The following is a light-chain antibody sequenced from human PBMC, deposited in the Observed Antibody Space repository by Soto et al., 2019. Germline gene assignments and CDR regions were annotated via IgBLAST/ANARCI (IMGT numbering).Light chain of an antibody. Sequence: QSVLTQPASVSGSPGQSITISCTGSRSDVGGYHFVSWYQQHPGKAPKLMIYDVSNRPSGVSNRFSGSKSANTASLTSSGLQAEDEADYYCSSYTSRSTVIFGGGTKVTVL. CDR2: DVS. V-gene: IGLV2-14*01. J-gene: IGLJ2*01. CDR1: RSDVGGYHF. CDR3: SSYTSRSTVI.